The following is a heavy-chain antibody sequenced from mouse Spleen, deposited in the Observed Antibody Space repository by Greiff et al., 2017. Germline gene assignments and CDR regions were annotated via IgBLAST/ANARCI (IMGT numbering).Heavy chain of an antibody. CDR3: AREGYYYGRYFDY. J-gene: IGHJ2*01. CDR1: GYTFTSYG. D-gene: IGHD1-1*01. Sequence: VQLQQSGAELARPGASVKLSCKASGYTFTSYGISWVKQRTGQGLEWIGEIYPRSGNTYYNEKFKGKATLTADKSSSTAYMELRSLTSEDSAVYFCAREGYYYGRYFDYWGQGTTLPVSS. CDR2: IYPRSGNT. V-gene: IGHV1-81*01.